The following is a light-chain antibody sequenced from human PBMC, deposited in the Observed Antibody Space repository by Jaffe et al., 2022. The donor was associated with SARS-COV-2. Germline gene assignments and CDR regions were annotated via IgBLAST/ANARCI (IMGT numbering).Light chain of an antibody. CDR2: GAS. CDR3: QQSYQSHPYT. V-gene: IGKV1-39*01. CDR1: QNIRSF. Sequence: DIQMTQSPSSLSSSVGDRVTITCRASQNIRSFLNWYQQKPGQAPQLLIYGASTLQSGVPPRFSGSGSGTDFILTISSLQPEDFATYYCQQSYQSHPYTFGQGTKVEI. J-gene: IGKJ2*01.